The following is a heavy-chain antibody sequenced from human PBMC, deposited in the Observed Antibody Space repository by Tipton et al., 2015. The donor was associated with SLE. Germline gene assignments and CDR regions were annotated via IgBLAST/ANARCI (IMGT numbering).Heavy chain of an antibody. CDR1: GGSISSSSYY. V-gene: IGHV4-39*07. Sequence: TLSLTCTVSGGSISSSSYYWGWIRQPPGKGLEWIGSIYYSGSTYYNPSLKSRVTISVDTSKNQFSLKLSSMTAADTAVYYCAAWGYGYFDYWGQGTLVTVSS. CDR3: AAWGYGYFDY. D-gene: IGHD7-27*01. CDR2: IYYSGST. J-gene: IGHJ4*02.